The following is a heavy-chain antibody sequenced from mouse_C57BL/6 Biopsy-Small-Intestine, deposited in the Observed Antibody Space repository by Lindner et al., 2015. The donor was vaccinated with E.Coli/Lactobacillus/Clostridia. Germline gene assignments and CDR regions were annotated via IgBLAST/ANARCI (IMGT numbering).Heavy chain of an antibody. CDR2: FYPGSGSI. Sequence: VQLQESGAELVKPGASVKLSCKASGYTFTEYTIYWVKQRSGQGLEWIGWFYPGSGSIKYNEKFKDKATLTADKSSSTVYMELSRLTSEDSAVYFCARHEEGIYYGNFYFDYWGQGTTLTVSS. CDR3: ARHEEGIYYGNFYFDY. CDR1: GYTFTEYT. D-gene: IGHD2-1*01. V-gene: IGHV1-62-2*01. J-gene: IGHJ2*01.